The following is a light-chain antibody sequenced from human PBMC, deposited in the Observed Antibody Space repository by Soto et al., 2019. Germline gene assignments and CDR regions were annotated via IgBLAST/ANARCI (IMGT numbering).Light chain of an antibody. V-gene: IGKV1-5*01. CDR2: DAS. CDR1: ESVSNW. J-gene: IGKJ1*01. CDR3: QQYTNTNHPCL. Sequence: DIQMTQSPSTLSASVGDRVTMRFRCSESVSNWMACYQQKPGKAHKLLVYDASTLQSGVASRFSGSGSGTEFTLIISGLQPDASATHYCQQYTNTNHPCLLGQRTKVAI.